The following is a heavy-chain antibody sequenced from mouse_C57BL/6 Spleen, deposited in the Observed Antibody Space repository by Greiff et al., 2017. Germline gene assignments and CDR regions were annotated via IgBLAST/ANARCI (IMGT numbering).Heavy chain of an antibody. Sequence: EVKLMESGGDLVKPGGSLKLSCAASGFTFSSYGMSWVRQTPDKRLEWVATISSGGSYTYYPDSVKGRFTISRDNAKNTLYLQMSSQKSEDTAMYYCASLTIVTHYYAMEDWGQVTSVTVSS. J-gene: IGHJ4*01. CDR2: ISSGGSYT. V-gene: IGHV5-6*01. CDR3: ASLTIVTHYYAMED. CDR1: GFTFSSYG. D-gene: IGHD2-5*01.